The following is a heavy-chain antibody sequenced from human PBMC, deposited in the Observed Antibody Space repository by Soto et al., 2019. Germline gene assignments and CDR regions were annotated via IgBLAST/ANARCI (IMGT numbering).Heavy chain of an antibody. CDR3: ARAISGYVT. D-gene: IGHD5-12*01. CDR1: GITFSTYA. J-gene: IGHJ5*02. Sequence: QVQLVQSGAEVKKPGASVKVSCKASGITFSTYAIHWVRQAPGQRLEWMGWINAGNGNTRYSQKFQGRVTLTTDTSASTAYMDLSSLRSEDTDIYYRARAISGYVTWGQGALVTVSS. CDR2: INAGNGNT. V-gene: IGHV1-3*01.